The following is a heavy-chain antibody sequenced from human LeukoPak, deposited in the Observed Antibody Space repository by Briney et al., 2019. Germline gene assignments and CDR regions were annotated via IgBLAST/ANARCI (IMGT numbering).Heavy chain of an antibody. J-gene: IGHJ4*02. CDR1: ELIVSSNH. CDR3: ARARGYAIEY. D-gene: IGHD5-12*01. Sequence: GGSLRLSCAASELIVSSNHMSWVRQAPGKGLEWVSIMYSGGATYYADSVKGRFTASRDNSKNTLYLLMNSLRAEDTAVYHCARARGYAIEYWGQGILVTVSS. CDR2: MYSGGAT. V-gene: IGHV3-53*01.